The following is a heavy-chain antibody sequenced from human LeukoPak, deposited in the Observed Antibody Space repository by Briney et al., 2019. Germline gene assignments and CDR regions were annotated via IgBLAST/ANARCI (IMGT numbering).Heavy chain of an antibody. D-gene: IGHD1-26*01. CDR1: GYTFTGYY. CDR3: ARDLGGSYYEYYFDY. J-gene: IGHJ4*02. Sequence: GASVKVSCKASGYTFTGYYMHWVRQAPGQGLEWMGWINPNSGGTNYAQKFQGRVTMTRDKSISTAYMELSRLRSDDTAVYYCARDLGGSYYEYYFDYWGQGTLVTVSS. CDR2: INPNSGGT. V-gene: IGHV1-2*02.